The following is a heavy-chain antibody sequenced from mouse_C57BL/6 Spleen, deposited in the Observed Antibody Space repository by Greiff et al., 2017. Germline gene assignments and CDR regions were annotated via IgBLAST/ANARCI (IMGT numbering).Heavy chain of an antibody. D-gene: IGHD1-1*01. V-gene: IGHV2-5*01. CDR3: AKSPPLSGDYAMHY. CDR2: IWRGGST. CDR1: GFSLTSYG. Sequence: VQLQESGPGLVLPSQSLSITCTVPGFSLTSYGVHWVRQSPGKGLEWLGVIWRGGSTDYNAAFMSRLSITKYNSKSQVFFKMNSLQADDTAIYYCAKSPPLSGDYAMHYRGQGASVTVSS. J-gene: IGHJ4*01.